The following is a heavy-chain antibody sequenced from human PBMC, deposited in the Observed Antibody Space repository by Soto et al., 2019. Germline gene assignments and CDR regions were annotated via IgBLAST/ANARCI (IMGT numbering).Heavy chain of an antibody. CDR2: IYHSGST. J-gene: IGHJ5*02. CDR1: GGSISSSNW. CDR3: ARDLAGLVRGASSNWFDP. V-gene: IGHV4-4*02. Sequence: QVQLQESGPGLVKPSGTLSLTCAVSGGSISSSNWWSWVRQPPGKGLEWIGEIYHSGSTNYNPSLTSRVTISVDKYKNQFSMKLSSVTAADTAVYYCARDLAGLVRGASSNWFDPWGQGTLVTVSS. D-gene: IGHD3-10*01.